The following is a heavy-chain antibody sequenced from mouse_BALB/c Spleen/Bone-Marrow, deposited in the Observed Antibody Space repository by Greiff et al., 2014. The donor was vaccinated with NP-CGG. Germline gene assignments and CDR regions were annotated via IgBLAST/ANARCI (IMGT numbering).Heavy chain of an antibody. CDR3: ASGENWDAFDY. J-gene: IGHJ2*01. CDR1: GYTFSSYW. D-gene: IGHD4-1*01. Sequence: QVHVKQSGAELAKPGASVKMSRKASGYTFSSYWMHWVKQRPGQGLEWIGYINPSTGYTEYNQKFEDKATLTADKSSSTAYMQLSSLTSEDSAVYYCASGENWDAFDYWGQGTTHTVSS. CDR2: INPSTGYT. V-gene: IGHV1-7*01.